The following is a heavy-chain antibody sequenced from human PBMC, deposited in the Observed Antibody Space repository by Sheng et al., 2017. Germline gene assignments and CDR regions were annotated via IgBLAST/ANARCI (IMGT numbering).Heavy chain of an antibody. CDR1: GGSISSSSYY. CDR3: ASRGGWIVVVVAATHTWFDP. Sequence: QLQLQESGPGLVKPSETLSLTCTVSGGSISSSSYYWGWIRQPPGKGLEWIGSIYYSGSTYYNPSLKSRVTISVDTSKNQFSLKLSSVTAADTAVYYCASRGGWIVVVVAATHTWFDPVGPG. J-gene: IGHJ5*02. CDR2: IYYSGST. V-gene: IGHV4-39*07. D-gene: IGHD2-15*01.